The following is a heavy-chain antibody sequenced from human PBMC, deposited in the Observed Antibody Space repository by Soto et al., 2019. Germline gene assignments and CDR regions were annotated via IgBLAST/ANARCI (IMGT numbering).Heavy chain of an antibody. J-gene: IGHJ4*02. CDR1: GFTFSSYG. CDR2: ISYDGSNK. D-gene: IGHD3-10*01. CDR3: AKGRGRSTNYFDY. Sequence: QVQLVESGGGVVQPGRSLRLSCAASGFTFSSYGMHWVRQAPGKGLEWVAVISYDGSNKYYADSVKGRFTISRDNSKNTLYLQMNSLRAEDTAVYYCAKGRGRSTNYFDYWGQGTLVTVSS. V-gene: IGHV3-30*18.